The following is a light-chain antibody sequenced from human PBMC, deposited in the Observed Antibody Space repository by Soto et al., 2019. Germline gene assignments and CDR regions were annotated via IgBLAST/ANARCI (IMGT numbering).Light chain of an antibody. CDR2: DAS. V-gene: IGKV3-11*01. Sequence: EIVLTQSPATLSLSPGERATLSCRASQSVSSYLAWYQQKPGQAPRLLIYDASNRATGIPARFSGSGSGTDFTLTISSLEPYDFAVYYCQQRSNWPGFGGGTKVEIK. CDR3: QQRSNWPG. J-gene: IGKJ4*02. CDR1: QSVSSY.